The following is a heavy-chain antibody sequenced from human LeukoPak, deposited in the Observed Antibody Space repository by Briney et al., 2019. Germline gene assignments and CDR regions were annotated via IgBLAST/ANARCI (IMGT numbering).Heavy chain of an antibody. Sequence: GGSLRLSCAASGFTFSSYEMNWVRQAPGKGLEWDSYISSSGSTIYYADSVKGRFTISRDNAKNSLYLQMNSLRAEDTAVYYCARDTNYGDIDYWGQGTLVTVSS. CDR1: GFTFSSYE. D-gene: IGHD4-17*01. CDR3: ARDTNYGDIDY. CDR2: ISSSGSTI. J-gene: IGHJ4*02. V-gene: IGHV3-48*03.